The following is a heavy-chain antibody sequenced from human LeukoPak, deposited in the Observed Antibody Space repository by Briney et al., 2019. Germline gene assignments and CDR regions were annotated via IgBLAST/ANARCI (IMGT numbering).Heavy chain of an antibody. V-gene: IGHV1-2*02. D-gene: IGHD6-13*01. CDR2: INPNSGGT. CDR1: GYTFTGYY. Sequence: ASVKVSCKASGYTFTGYYMHWVRQAPGQGLEGMGWINPNSGGTNYAQKFQGRVTMTRDTSISTAYMELSRLRSDDTAVYYCASEERAAAVYYFDYWGQGTLVTVSS. J-gene: IGHJ4*02. CDR3: ASEERAAAVYYFDY.